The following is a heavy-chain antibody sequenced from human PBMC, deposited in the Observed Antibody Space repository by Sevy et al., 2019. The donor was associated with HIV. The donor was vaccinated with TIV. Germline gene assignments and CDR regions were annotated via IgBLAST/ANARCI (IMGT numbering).Heavy chain of an antibody. CDR2: IYPEDSET. CDR1: GYSITSHW. D-gene: IGHD3-22*01. V-gene: IGHV5-51*01. CDR3: ATSRSGYFDSSGYYIY. J-gene: IGHJ4*02. Sequence: GESLKISCQGSGYSITSHWIGWVRHMPGKGLEWMGIIYPEDSETRYSPSFQGQVTFSADKSISTAYLQWSSLKASDTAMYYCATSRSGYFDSSGYYIYWGQGTLVTVSS.